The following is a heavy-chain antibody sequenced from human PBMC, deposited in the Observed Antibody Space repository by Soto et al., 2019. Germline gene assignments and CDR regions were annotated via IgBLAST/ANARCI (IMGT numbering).Heavy chain of an antibody. CDR3: AVQSSYGDPMGY. J-gene: IGHJ4*02. CDR2: VFYSGST. Sequence: QVQLQESGPGLVKPSQTLSLTCSVSGRSITTDGYYWSWIRQHPGKGLEWIGFVFYSGSTSYNPSLKSRVDMSLDRSKNQFTLELRSMTAADTGLYYCAVQSSYGDPMGYWGQGTLVTVSS. D-gene: IGHD4-17*01. CDR1: GRSITTDGYY. V-gene: IGHV4-31*03.